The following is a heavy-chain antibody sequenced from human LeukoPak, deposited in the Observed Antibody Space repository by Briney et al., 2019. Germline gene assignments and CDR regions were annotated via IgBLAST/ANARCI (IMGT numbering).Heavy chain of an antibody. V-gene: IGHV3-30*02. D-gene: IGHD6-6*01. CDR2: IRYDGSNK. CDR1: RSTFSSYG. CDR3: ARYSDSSGWFDP. Sequence: GGSLRLSCATSRSTFSSYGMHWVRQAPGKGLEWVAFIRYDGSNKYYADSVKGRFTISRDNAKNSLYLQMNSLRADDTAVYYCARYSDSSGWFDPWGQGTLVTVSS. J-gene: IGHJ5*02.